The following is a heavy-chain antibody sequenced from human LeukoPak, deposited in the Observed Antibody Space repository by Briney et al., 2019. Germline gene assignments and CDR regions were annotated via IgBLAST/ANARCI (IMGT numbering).Heavy chain of an antibody. V-gene: IGHV3-15*01. CDR1: GFTFSSYA. D-gene: IGHD2-2*01. J-gene: IGHJ4*02. CDR3: TTDPSKDIVVVPAVIV. CDR2: IKSKTDGGTT. Sequence: GGSLRLSCAASGFTFSSYAMSWVRQAPGMGLEWVGRIKSKTDGGTTDYAAPVKGRFTISRDDSKNMLYLQMNSLKTEDTAVYYCTTDPSKDIVVVPAVIVWGQGTLVTVSS.